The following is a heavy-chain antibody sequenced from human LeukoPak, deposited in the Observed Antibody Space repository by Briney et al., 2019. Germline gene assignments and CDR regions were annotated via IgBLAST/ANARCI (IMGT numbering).Heavy chain of an antibody. J-gene: IGHJ2*01. CDR3: VVILVPGGVWHFDL. V-gene: IGHV3-30*04. CDR1: GFTFSSYA. D-gene: IGHD2-2*01. Sequence: GRSLRLSCAVSGFTFSSYAMHWVRQAPGKGLEWVAVISYDGSNKYYAESVKGRFTITRDDSRDTLYLQMNSLRAEDTAVYYCVVILVPGGVWHFDLWGRGTLVTVSS. CDR2: ISYDGSNK.